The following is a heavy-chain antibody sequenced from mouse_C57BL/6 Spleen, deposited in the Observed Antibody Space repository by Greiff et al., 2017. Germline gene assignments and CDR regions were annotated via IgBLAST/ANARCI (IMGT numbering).Heavy chain of an antibody. CDR1: GFTFSSYG. V-gene: IGHV5-6*01. Sequence: VQLKESGGDLVKPGGSLKLSCAASGFTFSSYGMSWVRQTPDKRLEWVATISSGGSYTYYPDSVKGRFTISRDNAKNTLYLQMSSLKSEDTAMYYCAREEDGYYYCDYWGQGTTLTVSS. CDR2: ISSGGSYT. J-gene: IGHJ2*01. CDR3: AREEDGYYYCDY. D-gene: IGHD2-3*01.